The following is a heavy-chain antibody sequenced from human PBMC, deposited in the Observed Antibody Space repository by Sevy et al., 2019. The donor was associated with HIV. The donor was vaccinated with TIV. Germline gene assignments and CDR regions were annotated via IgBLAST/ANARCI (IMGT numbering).Heavy chain of an antibody. CDR1: GYTFTGYY. Sequence: ASVKVSCKASGYTFTGYYMHWVRQAPGQGLEWMGWINPNSGGTNYAQKFQGRVTMTRDTSISTAYMELGRLRSDDTAVYYCAREGYDFWSGYRDNWFDPWGQGTLVTVSS. V-gene: IGHV1-2*02. D-gene: IGHD3-3*01. CDR3: AREGYDFWSGYRDNWFDP. J-gene: IGHJ5*02. CDR2: INPNSGGT.